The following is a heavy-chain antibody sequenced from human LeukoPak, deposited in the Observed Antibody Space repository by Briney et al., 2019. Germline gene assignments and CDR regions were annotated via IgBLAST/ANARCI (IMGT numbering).Heavy chain of an antibody. Sequence: VASVKVSCKASGYTFTSFGISWVRQAPGQGLEWMGWITTYNGNTKYAQKVQGRVTMTEDTSIDTAYMELSSLRSEDTAVYYCVTDRARLFWYFDLWGRGTLVTVSS. CDR1: GYTFTSFG. D-gene: IGHD1-20*01. J-gene: IGHJ2*01. V-gene: IGHV1-18*01. CDR2: ITTYNGNT. CDR3: VTDRARLFWYFDL.